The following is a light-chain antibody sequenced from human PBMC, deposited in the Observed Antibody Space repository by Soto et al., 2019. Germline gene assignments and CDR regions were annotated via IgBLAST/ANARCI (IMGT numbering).Light chain of an antibody. Sequence: QTVESHEPSLTLSPGGTVTLTCGSSTGTVTSGHYPYWFQQKPGQAPRTLIYDTVKKHSWTPARFSGSLLGGKAALTLSGAQPEDEADYYCLLSYNGHYVFGPGTKVTVL. CDR2: DTV. V-gene: IGLV7-46*01. J-gene: IGLJ1*01. CDR1: TGTVTSGHY. CDR3: LLSYNGHYV.